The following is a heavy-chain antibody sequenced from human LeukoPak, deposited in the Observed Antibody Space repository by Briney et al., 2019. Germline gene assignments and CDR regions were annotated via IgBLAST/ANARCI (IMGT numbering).Heavy chain of an antibody. J-gene: IGHJ6*02. CDR3: ARDYCSSTSCYSPGMDV. V-gene: IGHV3-48*03. Sequence: GRSLRLSCAASGFTFSSYEMNWVRQAPGKGLEWVSYISSSGSTIYYADSVKGRFTISRDNAKNSLYLQMNSLRAEDTAVYYCARDYCSSTSCYSPGMDVWGQGTTVTVSS. D-gene: IGHD2-2*02. CDR1: GFTFSSYE. CDR2: ISSSGSTI.